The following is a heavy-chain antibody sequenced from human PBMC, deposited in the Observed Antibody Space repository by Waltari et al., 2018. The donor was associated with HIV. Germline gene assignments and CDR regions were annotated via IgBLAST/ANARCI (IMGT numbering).Heavy chain of an antibody. CDR1: GFTFGNYK. CDR3: AKAVGDTSGRYWGGDV. CDR2: ISAGGTK. Sequence: EVQLVESGGGLVQPGGSLRLSCAGSGFTFGNYKITWVLQAPGKGMEWISYISAGGTKYYSDSVKGRFSISRDNAKNSLYLQMNSLRAEDTAVYYCAKAVGDTSGRYWGGDVWGQGTTVTVSS. J-gene: IGHJ6*02. V-gene: IGHV3-48*03. D-gene: IGHD6-19*01.